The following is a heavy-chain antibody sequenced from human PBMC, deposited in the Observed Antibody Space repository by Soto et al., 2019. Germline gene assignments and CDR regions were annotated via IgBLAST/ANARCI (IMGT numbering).Heavy chain of an antibody. J-gene: IGHJ6*02. CDR1: GDSISSSDSY. V-gene: IGHV4-30-4*01. D-gene: IGHD3-3*02. Sequence: PSETLSLTCSVSGDSISSSDSYWSLIRQAPGKGLEWIGYINSSGRTYYKPSLKSRVSISIDTSTNQFSLRLTSVTVADTAVYYCAREGLVLAPSTVNSDHYYYAMDVWGQGTTVTSP. CDR2: INSSGRT. CDR3: AREGLVLAPSTVNSDHYYYAMDV.